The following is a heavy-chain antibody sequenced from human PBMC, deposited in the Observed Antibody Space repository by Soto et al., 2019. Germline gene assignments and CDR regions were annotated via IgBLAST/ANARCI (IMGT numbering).Heavy chain of an antibody. CDR3: ACRSGTNFDY. CDR2: IYYSGST. J-gene: IGHJ4*02. Sequence: QVQLQESGPGLVKPSQTLSLTCTVSGGSISSGDYYWSWIRQPPGKGLEWIGYIYYSGSTYYNPYRKSRVTISVDAYKNRCSMKLISVTDADTAVYYCACRSGTNFDYCFRGTLVTVYS. CDR1: GGSISSGDYY. V-gene: IGHV4-30-4*01. D-gene: IGHD1-1*01.